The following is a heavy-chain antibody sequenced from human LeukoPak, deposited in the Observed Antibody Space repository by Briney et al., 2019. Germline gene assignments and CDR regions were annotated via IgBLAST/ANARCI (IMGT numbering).Heavy chain of an antibody. CDR1: GFTFSTYE. V-gene: IGHV3-48*03. CDR3: ARDYGGSSPFDY. CDR2: ISSSGSDI. J-gene: IGHJ4*02. Sequence: QPGGSLRLSCAASGFTFSTYEMNWIRQAPGKGLEWVSYISSSGSDIYCADSVKGRFTISRDNAKNSLYLQMNSLRAEDTAVYYCARDYGGSSPFDYWGQGTLVTVSS. D-gene: IGHD4-23*01.